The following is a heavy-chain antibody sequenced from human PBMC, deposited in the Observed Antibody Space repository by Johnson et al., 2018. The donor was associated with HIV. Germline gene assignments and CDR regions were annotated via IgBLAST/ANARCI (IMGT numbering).Heavy chain of an antibody. CDR1: GFTFDDYG. CDR2: IKQDGRGT. Sequence: VQLVESGGGVVRPGGSLRLSCAASGFTFDDYGMSWVRQAPGKGLEWVAHIKQDGRGTFYVDSVKGRFTVSRDNDKNSLYLQLSSLRAEDTAMYYCARTFDLGDWDAFDLWSQWTMVTVSS. CDR3: ARTFDLGDWDAFDL. V-gene: IGHV3-7*05. J-gene: IGHJ3*01. D-gene: IGHD3-10*01.